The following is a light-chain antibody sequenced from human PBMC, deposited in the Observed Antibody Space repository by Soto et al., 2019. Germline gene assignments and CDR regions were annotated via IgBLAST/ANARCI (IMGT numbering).Light chain of an antibody. Sequence: EIVMMQSPATLSVSPGERATLSCRASQSVSSNVAWYQQKPGQAPTLLIYGASTRATGIPARFSGSGSGTEFTPTISSLQSEDFAVYYRQQYNNWPPGITFGGGTKVEIK. CDR3: QQYNNWPPGIT. CDR2: GAS. V-gene: IGKV3-15*01. J-gene: IGKJ4*01. CDR1: QSVSSN.